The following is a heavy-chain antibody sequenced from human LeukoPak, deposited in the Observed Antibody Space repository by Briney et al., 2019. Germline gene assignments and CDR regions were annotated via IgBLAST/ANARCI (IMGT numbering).Heavy chain of an antibody. V-gene: IGHV4-59*01. CDR1: GDSISSYY. Sequence: SETLSLTCTVSGDSISSYYWSWIRQPPGKGLEWIGYIYYSGSTNYNPSLKSRVTISVDTSKNQFSLKLSSVTAADTAVYYCARIHCSGGSCYSPKAPHFDYWGQGTLVTVSS. D-gene: IGHD2-15*01. CDR3: ARIHCSGGSCYSPKAPHFDY. J-gene: IGHJ4*02. CDR2: IYYSGST.